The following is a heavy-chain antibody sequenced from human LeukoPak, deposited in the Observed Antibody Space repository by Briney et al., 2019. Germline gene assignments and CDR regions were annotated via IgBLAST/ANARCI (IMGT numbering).Heavy chain of an antibody. CDR3: ARFMVRGVIGY. CDR1: GGSVSSGSYC. V-gene: IGHV4-61*01. Sequence: SESLSLTCTVSGGSVSSGSYCWSWIREPPGKGLEWFGYIYYSGSTNYNPSLKSRVTISGDTSKNQFSLKLSSVTAADTAVYYCARFMVRGVIGYWGQGTLVTVSS. D-gene: IGHD3-10*01. CDR2: IYYSGST. J-gene: IGHJ4*02.